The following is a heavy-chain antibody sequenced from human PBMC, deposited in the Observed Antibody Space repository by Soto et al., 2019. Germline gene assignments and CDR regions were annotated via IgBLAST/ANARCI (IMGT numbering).Heavy chain of an antibody. CDR2: IGYGSNPTI. Sequence: EVQLVESGGGLVQPGGSLRLSCAVSGFTFNDYSVNWVRQAPGKGLEWVSYIGYGSNPTIYYADSVKGRFTISRDTAKNSLFLQMDSLRDEDTAVYYCARDHKWAFDYWGQGTPVTVSS. V-gene: IGHV3-48*02. CDR3: ARDHKWAFDY. J-gene: IGHJ4*02. D-gene: IGHD1-26*01. CDR1: GFTFNDYS.